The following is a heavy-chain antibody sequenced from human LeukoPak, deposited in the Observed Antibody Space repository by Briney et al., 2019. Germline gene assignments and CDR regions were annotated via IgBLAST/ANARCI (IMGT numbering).Heavy chain of an antibody. CDR1: GFTFSSYA. CDR2: ISGSGGST. V-gene: IGHV3-23*01. J-gene: IGHJ4*02. Sequence: GGSLRLSCAASGFTFSSYAMSWVRQAPGKGLEWVSAISGSGGSTYYADSVKGRFTISRDNSKNTLYLQMNSLRAEDTAVYYCAKANPRRYSSGWYPDYWGQGTLVTASS. D-gene: IGHD6-19*01. CDR3: AKANPRRYSSGWYPDY.